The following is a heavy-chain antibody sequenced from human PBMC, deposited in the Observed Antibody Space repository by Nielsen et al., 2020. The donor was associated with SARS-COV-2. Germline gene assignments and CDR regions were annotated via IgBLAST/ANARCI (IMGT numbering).Heavy chain of an antibody. CDR2: IGTTGDKT. CDR1: GFSFSSNA. CDR3: AKISGSQRHYFDF. D-gene: IGHD1-26*01. Sequence: GGSLRLSCAASGFSFSSNAMTWVRQAPGKGLEWVSSIGTTGDKTFYADSVKGRFTISRDNSKNTLYLQLNSLRAEDTAVFYCAKISGSQRHYFDFWGQGALVTVSP. V-gene: IGHV3-23*01. J-gene: IGHJ4*02.